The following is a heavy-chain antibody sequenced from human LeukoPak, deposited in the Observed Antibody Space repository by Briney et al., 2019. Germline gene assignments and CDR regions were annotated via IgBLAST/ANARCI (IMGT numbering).Heavy chain of an antibody. J-gene: IGHJ4*02. D-gene: IGHD3-22*01. Sequence: ASVKVSCKASGSTFTSYGISWVRQAPGQGLEWMGWISSYDGNTNYAQKLQSRVTMTTDTSTSTAYMELRSLRSDDTAVYYCARDGPLNYYDSSGPPFDYWGEGTLVTVSS. CDR2: ISSYDGNT. CDR3: ARDGPLNYYDSSGPPFDY. CDR1: GSTFTSYG. V-gene: IGHV1-18*01.